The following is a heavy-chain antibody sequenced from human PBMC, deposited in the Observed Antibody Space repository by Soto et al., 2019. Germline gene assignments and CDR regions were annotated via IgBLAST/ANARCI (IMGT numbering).Heavy chain of an antibody. J-gene: IGHJ4*02. D-gene: IGHD3-10*01. CDR3: ARVARVRGVIPYYFDY. CDR2: IYYSGST. V-gene: IGHV4-59*01. CDR1: GGSISSYY. Sequence: SETLSLTCTVSGGSISSYYWGWIRQPPGKGLEWIGYIYYSGSTNYNPSLKSRVTISVDTSKNQFSLKLSSVTAADTAVYYCARVARVRGVIPYYFDYWGQGTLVTVSS.